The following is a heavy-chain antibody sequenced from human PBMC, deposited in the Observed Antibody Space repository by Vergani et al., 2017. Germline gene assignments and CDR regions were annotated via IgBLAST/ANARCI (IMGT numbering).Heavy chain of an antibody. CDR3: AREGYYDILTGYYSSHYYYYMDV. V-gene: IGHV3-30-3*01. D-gene: IGHD3-9*01. Sequence: VQLVESGGGLEQPGRSLRLSCRASGFTFSSYAMHWVRQAPGKGLEWVAVISYDGSNKYYADSVKGRFTISRDNSKNTLYLQMNSLRAEDTAVYYCAREGYYDILTGYYSSHYYYYMDVWGKGTTVTVSS. CDR2: ISYDGSNK. J-gene: IGHJ6*03. CDR1: GFTFSSYA.